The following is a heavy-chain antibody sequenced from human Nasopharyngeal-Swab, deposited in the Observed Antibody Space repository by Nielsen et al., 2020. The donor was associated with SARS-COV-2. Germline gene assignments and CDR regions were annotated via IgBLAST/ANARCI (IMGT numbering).Heavy chain of an antibody. J-gene: IGHJ4*02. V-gene: IGHV1-46*01. D-gene: IGHD3-10*01. Sequence: ASVKVSCKASGYALTNYHVHWVRQAPGQGLEGMGLIFSRSDTTSLAHIFKGRVTMTWDTSTNTVYMELSSLTSDDTAVYFCAREAPSTYFFDSWGQGTLLTVSS. CDR2: IFSRSDTT. CDR3: AREAPSTYFFDS. CDR1: GYALTNYH.